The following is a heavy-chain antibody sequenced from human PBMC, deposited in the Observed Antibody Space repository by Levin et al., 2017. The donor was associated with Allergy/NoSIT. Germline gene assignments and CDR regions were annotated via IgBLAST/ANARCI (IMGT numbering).Heavy chain of an antibody. J-gene: IGHJ4*02. CDR1: GGSITSSSYF. V-gene: IGHV4-39*01. CDR2: IFHSGTT. D-gene: IGHD3-22*01. Sequence: KPSETLSLTCTVSGGSITSSSYFWGWVRQPPGKGLEWIASIFHSGTTYYNPSLKSRVTISVDTSMNQFSLRLSSVTAADTAVYYCERHRRTYYYDSSGYYFDYWGQGTLVTVSS. CDR3: ERHRRTYYYDSSGYYFDY.